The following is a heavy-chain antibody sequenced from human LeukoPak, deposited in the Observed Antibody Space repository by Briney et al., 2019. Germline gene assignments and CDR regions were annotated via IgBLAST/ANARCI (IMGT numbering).Heavy chain of an antibody. CDR3: AKDLPPDY. Sequence: PGGSLRLSCAASGFTFSSYGMHWVRQAPGKGREWVAVISYDGSNKYYADSVKGRFTISRDNSKNTLYLQMNSLRAEDTAVYYCAKDLPPDYWGQGTLVTVSS. V-gene: IGHV3-30*18. CDR1: GFTFSSYG. CDR2: ISYDGSNK. D-gene: IGHD5/OR15-5a*01. J-gene: IGHJ4*02.